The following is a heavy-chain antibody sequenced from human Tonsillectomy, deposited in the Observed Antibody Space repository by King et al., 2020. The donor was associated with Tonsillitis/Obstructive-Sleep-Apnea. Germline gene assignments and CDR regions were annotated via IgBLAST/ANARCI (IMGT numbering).Heavy chain of an antibody. CDR2: IYYSGST. CDR1: GGSISSGGYY. J-gene: IGHJ5*02. CDR3: ARGVRGYDILTGRLNWFDP. D-gene: IGHD3-9*01. V-gene: IGHV4-31*03. Sequence: VQLQESGPGLVKPSQTLSLTCTVSGGSISSGGYYWSWIRQHPGKGLEWIGYIYYSGSTYYNPSLKSRVTISVDTSKNQFSLKLSSVTAADTAVYYCARGVRGYDILTGRLNWFDPWGQGTLVTVSS.